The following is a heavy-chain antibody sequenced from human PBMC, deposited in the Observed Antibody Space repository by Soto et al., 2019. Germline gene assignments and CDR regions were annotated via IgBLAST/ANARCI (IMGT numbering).Heavy chain of an antibody. Sequence: QDQLVQSGVEVKKPGASVKVSCKASGYSFTNYGITWVRQAPGQGFEWMGWISAYTGNTNYAQKLQGRVTLTTDAATSTAYLELRSLRSDETAVYYCARDRGVAPPVAGNTHYYYYMDVWGKGTTVTVSS. J-gene: IGHJ6*03. CDR1: GYSFTNYG. CDR3: ARDRGVAPPVAGNTHYYYYMDV. D-gene: IGHD6-19*01. CDR2: ISAYTGNT. V-gene: IGHV1-18*01.